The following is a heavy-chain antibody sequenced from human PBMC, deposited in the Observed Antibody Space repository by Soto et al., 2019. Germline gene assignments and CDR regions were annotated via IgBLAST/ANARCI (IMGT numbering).Heavy chain of an antibody. CDR2: IGTAGDT. CDR3: ARALGPSELLSFDY. V-gene: IGHV3-13*01. Sequence: GGSLRLSCAASGFTFSSYDMHWVRQATGKGLEWVSAIGTAGDTYYPGSVKGRFTISRENAKNSLYLQMNSLRAEDTAVYYCARALGPSELLSFDYWGQGTLVTVSS. CDR1: GFTFSSYD. D-gene: IGHD1-26*01. J-gene: IGHJ4*02.